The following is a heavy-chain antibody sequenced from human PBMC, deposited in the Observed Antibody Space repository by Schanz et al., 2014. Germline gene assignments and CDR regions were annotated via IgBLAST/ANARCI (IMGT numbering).Heavy chain of an antibody. J-gene: IGHJ6*03. CDR2: VYTSGST. Sequence: QVQLQESGPGLVKPSQTLSLTCSVSGGSISSGSYYWNWIRQPAGKGLEWIGRVYTSGSTNYNPSRKGPLPLPLAPPKIQSPRKLRSFSAADTAVYYCARGGARRFPVVPDAIQGLRGHYYYYYLDVWGKGTTVTVSS. CDR1: GGSISSGSYY. CDR3: ARGGARRFPVVPDAIQGLRGHYYYYYLDV. D-gene: IGHD2-2*02. V-gene: IGHV4-61*02.